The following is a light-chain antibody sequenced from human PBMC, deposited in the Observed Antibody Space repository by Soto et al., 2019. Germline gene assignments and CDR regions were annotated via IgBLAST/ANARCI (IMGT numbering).Light chain of an antibody. J-gene: IGKJ2*01. V-gene: IGKV3-15*01. CDR3: QQHNNWPYT. CDR2: GAS. Sequence: EIVMTQSPATLSVSPGERATLSCRASQSVSSNFAWYQPKPGQPPRLLIYGASTRATGIPARFSGSGSGTEFTLTISSLQSDDFAVSYCQQHNNWPYTFGQGTKLEIK. CDR1: QSVSSN.